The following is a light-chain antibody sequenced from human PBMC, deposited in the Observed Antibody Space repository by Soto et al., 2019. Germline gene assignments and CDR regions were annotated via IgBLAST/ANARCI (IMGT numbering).Light chain of an antibody. V-gene: IGKV3D-15*01. J-gene: IGKJ4*01. CDR2: GAS. CDR1: QSVSSN. CDR3: QQYSIWPFG. Sequence: EIVMTQSPATLSVSPGERATLSCMASQSVSSNLAWYQQKPGQAPRLLIYGASTRATGIPARFSGSGSGTEFTLTISSLQSEDFAVYYCQQYSIWPFGFGGGTKVDIK.